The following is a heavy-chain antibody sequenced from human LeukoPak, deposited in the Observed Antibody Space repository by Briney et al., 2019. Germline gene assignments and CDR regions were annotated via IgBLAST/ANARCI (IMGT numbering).Heavy chain of an antibody. CDR1: CGSFKGYH. V-gene: IGHV4-59*07. CDR2: IFYNGNT. CDR3: ARARGDRGYCGATICFEYMDV. J-gene: IGHJ6*03. D-gene: IGHD2-15*01. Sequence: SDTLSLTHAVCCGSFKGYHWSGLRQPPGKGREWIAYIFYNGNTKYNSSLKSRVTISVAASKTQFSLTVTSVTAADTDVSYCARARGDRGYCGATICFEYMDVWGRGTPVTISS.